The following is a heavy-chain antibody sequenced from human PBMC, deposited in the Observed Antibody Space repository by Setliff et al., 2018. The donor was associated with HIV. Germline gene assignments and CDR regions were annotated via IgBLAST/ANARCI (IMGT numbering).Heavy chain of an antibody. J-gene: IGHJ6*02. D-gene: IGHD3-10*01. CDR2: MNPNSGVS. CDR1: GYTFTSYA. CDR3: ARGKGVGGVIITGGLDV. Sequence: ASVKVSCKASGYTFTSYAMNWVRQAPGQGLEWMGWMNPNSGVSGYALKFHDRVTMTRDTSITTLYMELSSLTSEDTAVYYCARGKGVGGVIITGGLDVWGQGTTVTVSS. V-gene: IGHV1-8*02.